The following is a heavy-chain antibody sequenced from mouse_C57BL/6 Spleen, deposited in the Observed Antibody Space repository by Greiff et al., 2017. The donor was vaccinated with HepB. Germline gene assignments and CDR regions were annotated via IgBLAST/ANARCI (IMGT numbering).Heavy chain of an antibody. V-gene: IGHV3-6*01. J-gene: IGHJ2*01. Sequence: ESGPGLVKPSQSLSLTCSVTGYSITSGYYWNWIRQFPGNKLEWMGYISYDGSNNYNPSLKNRISLTRDTSKNQCFLKLNSVTTEDTATYYCASDYYGSSYWGQGTTLTVSS. CDR3: ASDYYGSSY. D-gene: IGHD1-1*01. CDR2: ISYDGSN. CDR1: GYSITSGYY.